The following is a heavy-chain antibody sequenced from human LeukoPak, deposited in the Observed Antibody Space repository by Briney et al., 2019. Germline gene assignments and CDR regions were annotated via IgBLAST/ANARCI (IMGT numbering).Heavy chain of an antibody. D-gene: IGHD2-15*01. V-gene: IGHV3-21*01. CDR1: GFTFSSYS. CDR2: ISSSSSYI. Sequence: GGSLRLSCAASGFTFSSYSMNWVRQAPGKGLEWVSSISSSSSYIYYADSVKGRFTISRDNAKNSLYLQMNSLRAEDTAVYYCARLGYCSGGSCYSDDYWGQGTLVTVSS. J-gene: IGHJ4*02. CDR3: ARLGYCSGGSCYSDDY.